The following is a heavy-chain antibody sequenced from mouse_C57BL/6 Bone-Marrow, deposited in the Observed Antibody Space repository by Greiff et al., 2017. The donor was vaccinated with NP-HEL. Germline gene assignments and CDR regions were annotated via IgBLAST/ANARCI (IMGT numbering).Heavy chain of an antibody. CDR2: IYPGSGNT. Sequence: QVQLQQSGAELVRPGASVKLSCKASGYTFTDYYINWVKQRPGQGLEWIARIYPGSGNTYYNEKFKGKATLTAEKSSSTAYMQLSSLTSEDSAVYFCARGAMVKELFDYWGQGTTLTVSS. CDR1: GYTFTDYY. CDR3: ARGAMVKELFDY. V-gene: IGHV1-76*01. D-gene: IGHD2-1*01. J-gene: IGHJ2*01.